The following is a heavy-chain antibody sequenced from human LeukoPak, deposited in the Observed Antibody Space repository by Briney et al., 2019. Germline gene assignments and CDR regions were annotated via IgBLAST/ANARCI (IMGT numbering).Heavy chain of an antibody. CDR3: ARDVIYSSWSYFDY. CDR2: INHSGST. Sequence: SETLSLTCAVYGGSFSGYYWSWIRQPPGKGLEWIGEINHSGSTNYNPSLKSRVTISVDTSKNQFSLKLISVTAADTAVYYCARDVIYSSWSYFDYWGQGTLVTVSS. J-gene: IGHJ4*02. CDR1: GGSFSGYY. D-gene: IGHD6-13*01. V-gene: IGHV4-34*01.